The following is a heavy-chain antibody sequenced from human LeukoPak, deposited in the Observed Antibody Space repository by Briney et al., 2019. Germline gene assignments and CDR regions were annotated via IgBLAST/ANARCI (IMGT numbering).Heavy chain of an antibody. CDR1: GGTFSSYA. J-gene: IGHJ4*02. Sequence: SVKVSCKASGGTFSSYAISWARQAPGQGLEWMGGIIPIFGTANYAQKFQGRVTITADESTSTAYMELSSLRSEDTAVYYCARTGFGDAYVPFDYWGRGTLVTVSS. D-gene: IGHD3-10*01. V-gene: IGHV1-69*13. CDR3: ARTGFGDAYVPFDY. CDR2: IIPIFGTA.